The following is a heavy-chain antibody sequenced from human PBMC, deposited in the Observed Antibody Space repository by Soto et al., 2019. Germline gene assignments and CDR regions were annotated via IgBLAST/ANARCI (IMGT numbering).Heavy chain of an antibody. J-gene: IGHJ6*02. CDR3: ARDSNPPNNIAHDYYRMDD. D-gene: IGHD2-21*01. V-gene: IGHV1-8*01. Sequence: ASVKVSCKASGYTFTSYDINWVRQATGQGLEWMGWMNPNSGNTGYAQKFQGRVTMTRNTSISTAYMELSSLRSEDTAVYYCARDSNPPNNIAHDYYRMDDWGQGTTVTVSS. CDR1: GYTFTSYD. CDR2: MNPNSGNT.